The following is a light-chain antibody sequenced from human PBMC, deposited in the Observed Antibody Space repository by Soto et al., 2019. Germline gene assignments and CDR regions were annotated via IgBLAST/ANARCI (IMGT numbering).Light chain of an antibody. CDR3: QQYGWSPYT. Sequence: EIVLTQSPGTLSLSPGERATLSCRASQSVSSNYLAWYQQTPGQSPRLLIYGASSRATGIPDRFSGSGSGTDFTLTISRLEPEDFAVYYCQQYGWSPYTFGQGTKLEIK. CDR1: QSVSSNY. CDR2: GAS. V-gene: IGKV3-20*01. J-gene: IGKJ2*01.